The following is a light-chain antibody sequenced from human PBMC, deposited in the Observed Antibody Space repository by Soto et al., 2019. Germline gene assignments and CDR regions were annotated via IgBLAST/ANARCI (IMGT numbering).Light chain of an antibody. CDR3: NSYTTSSTYV. CDR2: EVT. CDR1: SSDVGGYKY. V-gene: IGLV2-14*01. Sequence: QSVLTQPASVSGSPGQSITISCTGTSSDVGGYKYVSWYQQHPGKVPKLIIYEVTNRPSGVSNRFSGSKSGNTASLTISGLQAEDEADYYCNSYTTSSTYVFGTGTKLTVL. J-gene: IGLJ1*01.